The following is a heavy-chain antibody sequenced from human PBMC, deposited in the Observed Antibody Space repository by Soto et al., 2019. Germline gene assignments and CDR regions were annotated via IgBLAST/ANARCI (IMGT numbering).Heavy chain of an antibody. Sequence: EVQLVESGGGLVQPGGSLRLSCAASGLTVSNNYMSWVRQAPGKGLEWVSIIYSGGTTYYADSVKGRFTISRDNSKNTLWLQMHSLRADDTAGYYWARDTTVTTPTYFDYWGQGTLVIVSS. D-gene: IGHD4-17*01. V-gene: IGHV3-66*01. J-gene: IGHJ4*02. CDR3: ARDTTVTTPTYFDY. CDR1: GLTVSNNY. CDR2: IYSGGTT.